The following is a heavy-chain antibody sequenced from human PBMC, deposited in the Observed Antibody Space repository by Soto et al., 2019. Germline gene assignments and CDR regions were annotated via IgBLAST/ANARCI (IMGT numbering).Heavy chain of an antibody. CDR3: ATKVRVTNYLYYGMDV. D-gene: IGHD2-21*02. Sequence: GGSLRLSCAASGFTVSSNYMSWVRQAPGKGLEWVSVIYSGGSTYYADSVKGRFTISRDNSKNTLFLQMKSLTPEDTAVYYCATKVRVTNYLYYGMDVWGQGTTVTVSS. CDR2: IYSGGST. V-gene: IGHV3-53*05. J-gene: IGHJ6*02. CDR1: GFTVSSNY.